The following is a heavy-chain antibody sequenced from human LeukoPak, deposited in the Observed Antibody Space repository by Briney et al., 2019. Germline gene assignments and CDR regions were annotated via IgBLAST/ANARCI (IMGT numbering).Heavy chain of an antibody. CDR1: GFSVSSNF. D-gene: IGHD2-15*01. V-gene: IGHV3-66*04. CDR2: IYSGGST. CDR3: ARQYCSGGNCFYGMDV. Sequence: PGGSLRLSCAASGFSVSSNFMTWVRQAPGKGLEWVAVIYSGGSTYNADSVKGRFTISRDNSKNTLYLQMNSLRAEDTAVYYCARQYCSGGNCFYGMDVWGQGTTATVSS. J-gene: IGHJ6*02.